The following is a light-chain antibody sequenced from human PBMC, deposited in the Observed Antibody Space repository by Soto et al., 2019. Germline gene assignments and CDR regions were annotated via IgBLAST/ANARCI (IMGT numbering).Light chain of an antibody. J-gene: IGKJ5*01. Sequence: DVVLTQSPLSLPVTLGQSASISCRSTQSLVYSDGNIYLNWFQQRPGQSPRRLIYKVSNRDSGVPDRLSGSRSGTDFTLKISRVEAEDVGVYYCMQGTHWPPITFGQGTRLEIK. V-gene: IGKV2-30*01. CDR2: KVS. CDR1: QSLVYSDGNIY. CDR3: MQGTHWPPIT.